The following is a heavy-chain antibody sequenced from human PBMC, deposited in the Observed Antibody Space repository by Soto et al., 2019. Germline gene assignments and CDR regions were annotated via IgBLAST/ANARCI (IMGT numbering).Heavy chain of an antibody. CDR1: GGTFSSYA. V-gene: IGHV1-69*13. CDR2: IIPIFGTA. Sequence: GASVKVSCKASGGTFSSYAISWVLQAPGQGLEWMGGIIPIFGTANYAQKFQGRVTITADESTSTAYMELSSLRSEDTAVYYCARGPLMVRGVTTFDYWGQGTQVTVSS. D-gene: IGHD3-10*01. J-gene: IGHJ4*02. CDR3: ARGPLMVRGVTTFDY.